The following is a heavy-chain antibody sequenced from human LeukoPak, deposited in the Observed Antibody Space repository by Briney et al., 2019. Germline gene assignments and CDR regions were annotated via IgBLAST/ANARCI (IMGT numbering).Heavy chain of an antibody. CDR3: AKKIPDLDS. CDR1: GFTFSNDA. CDR2: ISGSGGST. D-gene: IGHD1-14*01. J-gene: IGHJ4*02. Sequence: GSLRLSCAASGFTFSNDAMNWVRQAPGKGLEWVSGISGSGGSTYYAGSVKGRFTISRDNSKNTVYLQMNSLRAEDTAVYYCAKKIPDLDSWGQGTLVTVSS. V-gene: IGHV3-23*01.